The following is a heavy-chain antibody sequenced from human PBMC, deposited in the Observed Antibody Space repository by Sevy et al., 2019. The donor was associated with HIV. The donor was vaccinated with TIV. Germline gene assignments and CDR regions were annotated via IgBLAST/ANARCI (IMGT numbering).Heavy chain of an antibody. J-gene: IGHJ4*02. CDR2: ISGSGGST. CDR1: GFTFSSYA. D-gene: IGHD2-2*01. V-gene: IGHV3-23*01. Sequence: GGSLRRSCAASGFTFSSYAMSWVRQAPGKGLEWVSAISGSGGSTYYADSVKGRFTISRDNSKNTLYLQMNSLRAEDTAVYYCANTPVEPAARYDYWGQGTLVTVSS. CDR3: ANTPVEPAARYDY.